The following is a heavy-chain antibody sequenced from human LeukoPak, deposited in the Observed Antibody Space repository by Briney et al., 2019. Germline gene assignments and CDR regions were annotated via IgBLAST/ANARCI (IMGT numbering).Heavy chain of an antibody. D-gene: IGHD6-13*01. Sequence: PGRSLRLSCAASGFTFSSYGMHWVRQAPGKGLEWVAVISYDGSNKYYADSVKGRFTISRDNSKNTLYLQMNSLRAEDTAVYYCAKLSWAVWGQGTLVTVSS. J-gene: IGHJ4*02. CDR2: ISYDGSNK. CDR3: AKLSWAV. V-gene: IGHV3-30*18. CDR1: GFTFSSYG.